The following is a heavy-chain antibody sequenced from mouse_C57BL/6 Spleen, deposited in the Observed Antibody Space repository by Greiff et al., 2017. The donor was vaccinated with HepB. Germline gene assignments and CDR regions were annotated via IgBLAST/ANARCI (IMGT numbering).Heavy chain of an antibody. CDR1: GYTFTSYW. J-gene: IGHJ4*01. D-gene: IGHD3-1*01. V-gene: IGHV1-50*01. CDR3: ARTGLPWLYYAMDY. Sequence: QVQLQQPGAELVKPGASVKLSCKASGYTFTSYWMQWVKQRPGQGLEWIGEIDPSDSYTNYNQKFKGKATLTVDTSSSTAYMQLSSLTSEDSAVYYCARTGLPWLYYAMDYWGQGTSVTVSS. CDR2: IDPSDSYT.